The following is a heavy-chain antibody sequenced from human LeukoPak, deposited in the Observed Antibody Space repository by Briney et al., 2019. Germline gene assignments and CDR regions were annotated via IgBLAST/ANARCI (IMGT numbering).Heavy chain of an antibody. CDR1: GFTFGTYS. D-gene: IGHD3-22*01. V-gene: IGHV3-48*04. CDR3: ARDSQPYSSPVDY. Sequence: GGSLRLSCAASGFTFGTYSMNWVRQAPGKGLEWVSYISSSNNLIYYADSVKGRFTISRDNTKNSLYLQMSSLRAEDTAVYYCARDSQPYSSPVDYWGQGTLVTVSS. J-gene: IGHJ4*02. CDR2: ISSSNNLI.